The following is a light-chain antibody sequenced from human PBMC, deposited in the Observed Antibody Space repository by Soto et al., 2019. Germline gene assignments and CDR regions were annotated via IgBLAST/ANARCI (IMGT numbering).Light chain of an antibody. CDR3: QQYGSSPPYT. CDR2: GSS. Sequence: EIVLTQSAGTLSLSPGERATLSYRASQSVSGSYLAWYQQKPGQSPRLLIYGSSDRATGIPDRFSGSGSGTDFTLTISRVEPEDFAVYYCQQYGSSPPYTFGQGTKLEIK. J-gene: IGKJ2*01. CDR1: QSVSGSY. V-gene: IGKV3-20*01.